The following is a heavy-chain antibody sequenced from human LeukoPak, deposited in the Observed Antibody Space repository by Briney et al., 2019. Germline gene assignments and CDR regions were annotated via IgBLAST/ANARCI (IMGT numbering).Heavy chain of an antibody. J-gene: IGHJ4*02. Sequence: GGSLRLSCAASGFTFSSYGMHWVRQAPGKGLEWVAFIRYDGSNKYYADSVKGRFTISRDNSKNTLYLQMNSLRAEDTAVYYCARPRSYYDFWSGPFGYWGQGTLVTVSS. CDR1: GFTFSSYG. V-gene: IGHV3-30*02. CDR2: IRYDGSNK. CDR3: ARPRSYYDFWSGPFGY. D-gene: IGHD3-3*01.